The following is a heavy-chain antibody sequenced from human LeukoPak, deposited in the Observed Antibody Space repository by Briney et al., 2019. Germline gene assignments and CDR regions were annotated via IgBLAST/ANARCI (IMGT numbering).Heavy chain of an antibody. CDR3: TTGEIYCSTTSCSDDY. V-gene: IGHV1-24*01. CDR2: FDPEDGET. J-gene: IGHJ4*02. Sequence: ASVKVSCKVSGYTLTELSMHWVRQAPGKGLEWMGGFDPEDGETIYAQKFQGRVTMTEDTSTDTAYMELSSLRSDDTAVYYCTTGEIYCSTTSCSDDYWGQGTLVTVSS. CDR1: GYTLTELS. D-gene: IGHD2-2*01.